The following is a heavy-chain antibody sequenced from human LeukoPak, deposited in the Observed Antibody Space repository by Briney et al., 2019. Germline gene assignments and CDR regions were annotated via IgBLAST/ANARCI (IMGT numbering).Heavy chain of an antibody. V-gene: IGHV3-64*04. CDR3: AKDRTVGASYWYFDL. J-gene: IGHJ2*01. CDR2: ISPDGTST. Sequence: GGSLRLSCSASGFTFSAYAMHWVRQAPGKRLEYVSAISPDGTSTYYADSVKGRFTISRDSSKNTLFLHMNTLRAEDTAIYYCAKDRTVGASYWYFDLWGRGTLVTVSS. CDR1: GFTFSAYA. D-gene: IGHD1-26*01.